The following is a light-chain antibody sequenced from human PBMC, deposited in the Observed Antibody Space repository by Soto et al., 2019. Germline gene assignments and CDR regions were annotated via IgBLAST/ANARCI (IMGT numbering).Light chain of an antibody. V-gene: IGKV3-20*01. Sequence: EIVLTQSPGTLSLSPGERATLSCRASQSVSSSLAWYQQKPGQAPRLLIYGASSRFTGIPDRFSGSGSGTDFTLTISSLEPEDFAVYYCQQYGPSPFTFGGGTKVEI. CDR1: QSVSSS. CDR3: QQYGPSPFT. J-gene: IGKJ4*01. CDR2: GAS.